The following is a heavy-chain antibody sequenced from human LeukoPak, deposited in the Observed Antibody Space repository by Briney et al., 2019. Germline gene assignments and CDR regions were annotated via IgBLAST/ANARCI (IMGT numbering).Heavy chain of an antibody. V-gene: IGHV4-34*09. CDR1: GGSFSGYY. CDR3: ARSGHDAFDI. CDR2: INHSGST. J-gene: IGHJ3*02. Sequence: SETLSLTCAVYGGSFSGYYWSWIRQPPGKGLEWIGEINHSGSTNYNPSLKSRVTISVDTSKNQSSLKLSSVTAADTAVYYCARSGHDAFDIWGQGTMVTVSS.